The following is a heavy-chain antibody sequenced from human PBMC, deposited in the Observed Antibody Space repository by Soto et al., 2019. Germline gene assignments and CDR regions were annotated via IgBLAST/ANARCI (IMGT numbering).Heavy chain of an antibody. CDR3: ARDPRPPSGWLGFWGYGMDL. V-gene: IGHV1-2*02. CDR1: GYTFTCNY. J-gene: IGHJ6*02. Sequence: XSVKVSYKASGYTFTCNYIPWVRQAPGQGLEWVGWVNPDNGGTTSAQKFQGRVSMTRDTSVTTAYMELSRLTSDDTAVYYCARDPRPPSGWLGFWGYGMDLWGQGTTVTVS. CDR2: VNPDNGGT. D-gene: IGHD7-27*01.